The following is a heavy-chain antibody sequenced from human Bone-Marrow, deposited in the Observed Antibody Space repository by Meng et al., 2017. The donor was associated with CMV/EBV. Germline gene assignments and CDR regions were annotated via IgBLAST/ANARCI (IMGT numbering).Heavy chain of an antibody. Sequence: GGSLRLSCAASGFTVSSNYMSWVRQAPGKGLEWVSVIYSGGSTYYADSVKGRFTISRDNSKNTLYLQMNSLRAEDTAVYYCARGLRAAAFDYWGQGTLVTVSS. CDR1: GFTVSSNY. V-gene: IGHV3-66*02. D-gene: IGHD6-13*01. CDR3: ARGLRAAAFDY. CDR2: IYSGGST. J-gene: IGHJ4*02.